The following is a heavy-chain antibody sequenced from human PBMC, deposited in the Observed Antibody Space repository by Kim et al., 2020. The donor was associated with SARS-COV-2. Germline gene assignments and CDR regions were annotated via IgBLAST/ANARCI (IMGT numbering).Heavy chain of an antibody. Sequence: SETLSLTCAVYGGSFSGYYWSWIRQPPGKGLEWIGEINHSGSTNYNPSLKSRVTISVDTSKNQFSLKLSSVTAADTAVYYCARGPPVGGYSSSWYFYFD. D-gene: IGHD6-13*01. CDR1: GGSFSGYY. CDR2: INHSGST. CDR3: ARGPPVGGYSSSWYFYFD. J-gene: IGHJ4*01. V-gene: IGHV4-34*01.